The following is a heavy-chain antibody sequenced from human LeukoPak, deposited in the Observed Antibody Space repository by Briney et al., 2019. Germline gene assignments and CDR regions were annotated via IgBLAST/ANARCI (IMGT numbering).Heavy chain of an antibody. J-gene: IGHJ5*02. Sequence: ASVKVSCKASGGTFSSYAISWVRQAPGQGLEWMGWMNPNSGNTGYAQKFQGRVTMTRNTSISTAYMELSSLRSEDTAVYYCARVRYSSGWYWFDPWGQGTLVTVSS. V-gene: IGHV1-8*02. CDR3: ARVRYSSGWYWFDP. CDR2: MNPNSGNT. CDR1: GGTFSSYA. D-gene: IGHD6-19*01.